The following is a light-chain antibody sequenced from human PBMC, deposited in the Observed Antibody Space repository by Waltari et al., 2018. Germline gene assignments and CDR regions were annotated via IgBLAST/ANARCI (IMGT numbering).Light chain of an antibody. CDR3: QHYVRLPAT. J-gene: IGKJ1*01. CDR1: QSVSRS. V-gene: IGKV3-20*01. Sequence: IVLTQSPGTLSLSPGDSDTLSCRASQSVSRSLAWYQQKPGQAPKLLIYGASTRATGIPDRFTGSGSGTDFSLTISSLEPEDFAIYFCQHYVRLPATFGQGTKVEIK. CDR2: GAS.